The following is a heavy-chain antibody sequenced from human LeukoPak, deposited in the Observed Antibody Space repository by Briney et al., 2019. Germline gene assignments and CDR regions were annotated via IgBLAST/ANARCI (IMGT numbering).Heavy chain of an antibody. D-gene: IGHD1-26*01. CDR3: ARAGSGSYYYYYYYMDV. Sequence: GASVKVSCKASGYTFTGYYMHWVRQAPGQGLEWMGWIIPNSGGTNYAQKFQGRVTMTRDTSISTAYMELSRLRSDDTAVYYCARAGSGSYYYYYYYMDVWGKGTTVTVSS. V-gene: IGHV1-2*02. J-gene: IGHJ6*03. CDR2: IIPNSGGT. CDR1: GYTFTGYY.